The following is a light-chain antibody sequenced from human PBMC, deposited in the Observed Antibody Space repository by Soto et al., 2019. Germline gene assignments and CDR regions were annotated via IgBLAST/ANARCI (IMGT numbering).Light chain of an antibody. Sequence: EIVLTQSPATLSLSLGERATISCRASQSVSTYLAWYQQKTGQTPRLLIYNASTRNTGVPARFSGSGSGTDFTLTISSLEPEDFAVYYCQQRSGCSQTFGGGTKVQIK. CDR2: NAS. CDR1: QSVSTY. CDR3: QQRSGCSQT. V-gene: IGKV3-11*01. J-gene: IGKJ4*02.